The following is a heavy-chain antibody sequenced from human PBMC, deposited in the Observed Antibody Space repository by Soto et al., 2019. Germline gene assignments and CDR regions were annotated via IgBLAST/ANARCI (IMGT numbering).Heavy chain of an antibody. V-gene: IGHV3-30-3*01. CDR2: KQHNGNDI. CDR1: GFAFSAYS. J-gene: IGHJ6*02. Sequence: QVYLVESGGGVVQPGGSLRLSCEASGFAFSAYSMHWVRQAPGKGLEWVAVKQHNGNDIYYGDSVRGRFTVSRDNYKNILYLQMNGLTPEDTALYYCVRVGWGYSYGNGLDDWGQGTTVSVSS. D-gene: IGHD5-18*01. CDR3: VRVGWGYSYGNGLDD.